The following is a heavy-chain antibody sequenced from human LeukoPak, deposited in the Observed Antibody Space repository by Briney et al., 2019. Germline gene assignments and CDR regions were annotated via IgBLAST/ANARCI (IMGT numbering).Heavy chain of an antibody. CDR3: VKDREYSGYDSSGAFDS. CDR2: ITWNSGPI. Sequence: PGRSLRLSCAASGFTFDDYAMHWVRQAPGKGLEWVSGITWNSGPIGYADSVKGRFTITRDNAKSSLYLQMNSLRPEDTALYFCVKDREYSGYDSSGAFDSCRQGTMVTVSS. D-gene: IGHD5-12*01. V-gene: IGHV3-9*01. CDR1: GFTFDDYA. J-gene: IGHJ3*02.